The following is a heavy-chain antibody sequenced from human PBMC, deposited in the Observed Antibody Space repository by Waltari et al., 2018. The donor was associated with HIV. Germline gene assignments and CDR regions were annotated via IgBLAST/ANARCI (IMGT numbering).Heavy chain of an antibody. V-gene: IGHV3-74*01. Sequence: EVPLVESRGGLVQPGGSLSLSCAACGFACSSYWMHWVRQAPGKGLVWVSRINSEGSSTSYADSVKGRFTISRDNAKNTLYLQMNSLRVEDTAVYYCARGDGYAYPNWGQGTLVTVSS. D-gene: IGHD5-12*01. CDR2: INSEGSST. J-gene: IGHJ4*02. CDR1: GFACSSYW. CDR3: ARGDGYAYPN.